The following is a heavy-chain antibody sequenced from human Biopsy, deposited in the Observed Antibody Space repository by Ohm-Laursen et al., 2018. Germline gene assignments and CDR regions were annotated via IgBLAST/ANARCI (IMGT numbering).Heavy chain of an antibody. CDR1: GFTFNRYW. V-gene: IGHV3-7*01. J-gene: IGHJ4*02. Sequence: SLRLSCAASGFTFNRYWMNWVRQAPGKGLEWVANIKQDGSEKYYGDSVKGRFTISRDNAKNSLFLQMSSLRADDTAVYYCARGDNSYHPPIWGQGTQVTVSA. CDR3: ARGDNSYHPPI. CDR2: IKQDGSEK. D-gene: IGHD5-18*01.